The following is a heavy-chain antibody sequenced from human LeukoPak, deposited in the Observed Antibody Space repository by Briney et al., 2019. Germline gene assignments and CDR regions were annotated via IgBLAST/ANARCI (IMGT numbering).Heavy chain of an antibody. J-gene: IGHJ5*02. D-gene: IGHD4-17*01. CDR3: AKFSYGDYVA. V-gene: IGHV3-23*01. CDR2: ISGSGGST. Sequence: GGSLRLSCAASGFTFSSYAMNWVRQAPGKGLEWVSTISGSGGSTYYADSVKGRFTISRDNSKNTLSLQMTSLRFDDTALYYCAKFSYGDYVAWGPGTLVTVSS. CDR1: GFTFSSYA.